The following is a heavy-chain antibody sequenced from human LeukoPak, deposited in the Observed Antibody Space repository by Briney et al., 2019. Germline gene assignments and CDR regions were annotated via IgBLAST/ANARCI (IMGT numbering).Heavy chain of an antibody. J-gene: IGHJ6*02. CDR1: GFTFSSYA. CDR3: AKALDGYNGMDV. CDR2: ISGSGRST. D-gene: IGHD3-16*02. V-gene: IGHV3-23*01. Sequence: GGSLRLSCAASGFTFSSYAMSWVRQAPGKGLAWVSGISGSGRSTHSADSVKGRFTISRDVSKNMLYLQMNSLRAEDTALYYCAKALDGYNGMDVWGQGTTVIVSS.